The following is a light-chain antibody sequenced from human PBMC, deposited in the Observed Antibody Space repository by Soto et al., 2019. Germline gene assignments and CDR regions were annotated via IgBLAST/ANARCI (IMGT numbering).Light chain of an antibody. J-gene: IGKJ1*01. CDR3: QQLNSYPRT. V-gene: IGKV1-9*01. CDR2: AAS. CDR1: QGISSY. Sequence: IQLTQSPSSLPASVGDRVTITCRASQGISSYLAWYQQKPGKAPKLLIYAASTLQSGGPSRFSVIGSGTDFSLTISSLQPEDFATYYCQQLNSYPRTVGQGTNVDSK.